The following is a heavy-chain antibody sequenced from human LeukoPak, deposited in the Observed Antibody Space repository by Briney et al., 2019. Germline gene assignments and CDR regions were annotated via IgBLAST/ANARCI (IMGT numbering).Heavy chain of an antibody. CDR3: AKRPSIAVSGTFDY. V-gene: IGHV3-23*01. CDR2: ISGSGGST. J-gene: IGHJ4*02. CDR1: GFTFSSYA. Sequence: GGSLRLSCAASGFTFSSYAMSWARQAPGKGLEWVSAISGSGGSTYYADSVKGRFTISRDNSKNTLYLQMNSLRAEDTAVYYCAKRPSIAVSGTFDYWGQGTLVTVSS. D-gene: IGHD6-19*01.